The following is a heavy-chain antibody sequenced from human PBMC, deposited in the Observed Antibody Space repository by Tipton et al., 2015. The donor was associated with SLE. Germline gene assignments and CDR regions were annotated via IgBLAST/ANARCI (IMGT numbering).Heavy chain of an antibody. V-gene: IGHV4-34*01. CDR3: ARGDLYYDYVWGTLRGAFDI. Sequence: TLSLTCAVYGGSFSGFYWSWIRQPPGKGLEWIGEIYHSGSTNYSPSLKSRVTISGDTSKNQFSLKLSSVTAADTALYYCARGDLYYDYVWGTLRGAFDIWGQGAMVTVSS. D-gene: IGHD3-16*01. CDR1: GGSFSGFY. CDR2: IYHSGST. J-gene: IGHJ3*02.